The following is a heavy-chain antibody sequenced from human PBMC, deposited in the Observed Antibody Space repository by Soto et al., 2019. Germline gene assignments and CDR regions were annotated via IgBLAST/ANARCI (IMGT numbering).Heavy chain of an antibody. CDR3: ARVSGSYYYGMDV. CDR1: CGSISSSKR. Sequence: PSETPSLTCAVSCGSISSSKRWSWVRKPPGKGPEWIGEIYHSGSTNYNPSLKSRVTISVDKSKNQFSLKLSSVTAADTAVYYYARVSGSYYYGMDVWGQGTTVTVSS. CDR2: IYHSGST. V-gene: IGHV4-4*02. J-gene: IGHJ6*02. D-gene: IGHD1-26*01.